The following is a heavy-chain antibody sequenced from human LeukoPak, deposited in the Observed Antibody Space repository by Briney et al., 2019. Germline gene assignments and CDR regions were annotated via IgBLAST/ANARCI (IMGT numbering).Heavy chain of an antibody. CDR3: AKTRGNFGFWSGFDY. V-gene: IGHV3-30*02. CDR1: GFIFSTYG. CDR2: IRYDGSNK. J-gene: IGHJ4*02. D-gene: IGHD3-3*01. Sequence: GGSLRLSCAASGFIFSTYGMHWVRQAPGKGLEWVAFIRYDGSNKYYADSVKGRFTISRDNSKNTLYLQMNSLRAEDTAVYYCAKTRGNFGFWSGFDYWGQGTLVTVSS.